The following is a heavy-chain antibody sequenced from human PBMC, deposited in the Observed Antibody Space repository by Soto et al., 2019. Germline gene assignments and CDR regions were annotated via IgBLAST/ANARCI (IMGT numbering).Heavy chain of an antibody. Sequence: GESLKISCKGSGYNFTNYWIGRVRQMPGKGLESMGIIYPGDSDTRYSPSFQGQVTISADKSISTAYLQWSSLKASDTAMYYCARHADPPPVYGDYYYYYGMDVWGQGTTVTVSS. J-gene: IGHJ6*02. D-gene: IGHD4-17*01. CDR1: GYNFTNYW. V-gene: IGHV5-51*01. CDR2: IYPGDSDT. CDR3: ARHADPPPVYGDYYYYYGMDV.